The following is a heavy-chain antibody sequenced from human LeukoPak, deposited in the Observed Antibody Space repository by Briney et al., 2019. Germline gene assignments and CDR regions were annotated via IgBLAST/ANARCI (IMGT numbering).Heavy chain of an antibody. CDR3: TRVGGYQLPKFDY. Sequence: GGSLRLSYAASGFNFNTYAMNWVRQAPGKGLEWISYISSSSSTIYYADSVKGRFSISRDNAKNSVYLEMNSPGDEDTAVYYCTRVGGYQLPKFDYWGRGTLVTVSS. J-gene: IGHJ4*02. CDR1: GFNFNTYA. D-gene: IGHD2-2*01. V-gene: IGHV3-48*02. CDR2: ISSSSSTI.